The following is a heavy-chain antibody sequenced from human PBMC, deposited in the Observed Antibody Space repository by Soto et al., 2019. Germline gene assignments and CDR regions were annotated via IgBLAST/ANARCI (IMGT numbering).Heavy chain of an antibody. D-gene: IGHD1-26*01. CDR3: AKEGGSYYYYYMDV. CDR2: VSWNSGSI. CDR1: GFTFDDYA. Sequence: PGGSLRLSCAASGFTFDDYAMHWVRQAPGKGLEWVSGVSWNSGSIGYADSVKGRSTISRDNSKNTLYLQMNSLRAEDTAVYYCAKEGGSYYYYYMDVWGKGTTVTVSS. V-gene: IGHV3-9*01. J-gene: IGHJ6*03.